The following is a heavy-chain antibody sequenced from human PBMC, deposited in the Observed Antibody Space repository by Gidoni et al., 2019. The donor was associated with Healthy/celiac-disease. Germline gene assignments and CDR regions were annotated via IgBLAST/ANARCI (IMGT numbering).Heavy chain of an antibody. D-gene: IGHD2-2*01. CDR1: GGSFSDYY. CDR3: ARAGDIVVIPAGDAFDI. CDR2: INHRGNT. J-gene: IGHJ3*02. V-gene: IGHV4-34*01. Sequence: QVQLQQWGAGLLKPSETLSLTCAVYGGSFSDYYWSWIRQPPGKGLEWIGDINHRGNTNYNLSLKSRVTMSVDTSKNQFSLKLSSVTAADTAVYHCARAGDIVVIPAGDAFDIWGQGTMVTVSS.